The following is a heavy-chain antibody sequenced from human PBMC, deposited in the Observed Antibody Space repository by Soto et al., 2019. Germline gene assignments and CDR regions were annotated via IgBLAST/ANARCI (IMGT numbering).Heavy chain of an antibody. D-gene: IGHD5-18*01. CDR1: GYTFTSYG. Sequence: ASVKVSCKASGYTFTSYGISWVRQAPGQGLEWMGWISAYNGNTNYAQKLQGRVTMTTDTSTSTAYMELRSLRSDDTAVYYCARDHGYSFGRLYYYYGMDVWGQGTTVTVSS. CDR2: ISAYNGNT. J-gene: IGHJ6*02. V-gene: IGHV1-18*01. CDR3: ARDHGYSFGRLYYYYGMDV.